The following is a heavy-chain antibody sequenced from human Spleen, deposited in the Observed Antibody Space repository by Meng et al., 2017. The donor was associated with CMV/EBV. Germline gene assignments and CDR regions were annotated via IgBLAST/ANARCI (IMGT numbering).Heavy chain of an antibody. J-gene: IGHJ5*02. D-gene: IGHD3-3*01. Sequence: ASVKVSCKASGYTFTSYYMHWVRQAPGQGLEWMGIINPSGGSTSYAQKFQGRVTMTRDTSTSTVYMELSSLRSEDTAVYYCALAINTIFGVVINYWFDPWGQGTLVTVSS. CDR1: GYTFTSYY. V-gene: IGHV1-46*01. CDR3: ALAINTIFGVVINYWFDP. CDR2: INPSGGST.